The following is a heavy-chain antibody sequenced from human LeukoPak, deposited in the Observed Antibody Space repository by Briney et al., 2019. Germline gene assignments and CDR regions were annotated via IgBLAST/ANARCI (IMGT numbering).Heavy chain of an antibody. CDR3: ARVSSGGYFHTYYFDY. Sequence: SETLSLTCTVSGGSISGYYWSWIRQPPGKGLEWIGYIRYSGTTNYSPSLKSRATISVDASKNQFSLNLISVTAADTAIYYCARVSSGGYFHTYYFDYWGQGTLVTVSS. CDR1: GGSISGYY. V-gene: IGHV4-59*01. D-gene: IGHD3-22*01. J-gene: IGHJ4*02. CDR2: IRYSGTT.